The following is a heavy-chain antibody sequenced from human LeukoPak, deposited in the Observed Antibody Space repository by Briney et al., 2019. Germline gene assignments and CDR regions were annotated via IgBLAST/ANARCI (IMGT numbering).Heavy chain of an antibody. D-gene: IGHD5-24*01. CDR3: ARGRDRSKAGDH. J-gene: IGHJ4*02. CDR2: IHPSGTF. CDR1: GGSCDDYY. Sequence: SETLCLTCTVYGGSCDDYYCTGIRQAPGKGLEWIGEIHPSGTFYYNSSLRSRATISIDTSKTQFSLRLTSVTAADTAFYYCARGRDRSKAGDHWGQGTLVTVSS. V-gene: IGHV4-34*01.